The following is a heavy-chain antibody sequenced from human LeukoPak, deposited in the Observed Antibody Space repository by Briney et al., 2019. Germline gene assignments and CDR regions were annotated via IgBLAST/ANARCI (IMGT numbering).Heavy chain of an antibody. CDR3: TTDAWFGELSH. CDR1: GFTFSNAW. CDR2: IESKTDGGTT. D-gene: IGHD3-10*01. Sequence: GGSLRLSCAASGFTFSNAWMSWVRQAPGKGLEWVGRIESKTDGGTTDYAAPVKGRFTISRDDSKNTLYLQMNSLKTEDTAVYYCTTDAWFGELSHWGQGTLVTVSS. V-gene: IGHV3-15*04. J-gene: IGHJ4*02.